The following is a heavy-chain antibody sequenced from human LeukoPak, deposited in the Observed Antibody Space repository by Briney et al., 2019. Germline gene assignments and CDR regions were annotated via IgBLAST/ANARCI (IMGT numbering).Heavy chain of an antibody. D-gene: IGHD2-15*01. V-gene: IGHV3-21*01. CDR3: AREVLGILDYFDY. Sequence: PGGSLRLSCAASGFTFSSYSMNWVRQAPGKGLEWVSSISSSSYIYYADSVKGRFTISRDNAKSSLYLQMNSLRAEDTAVYYCAREVLGILDYFDYWGQGTLVTVSS. CDR1: GFTFSSYS. J-gene: IGHJ4*02. CDR2: ISSSSYI.